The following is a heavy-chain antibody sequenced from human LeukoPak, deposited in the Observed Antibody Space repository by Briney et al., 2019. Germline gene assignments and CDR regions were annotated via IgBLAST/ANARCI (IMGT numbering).Heavy chain of an antibody. Sequence: GGSLRLSCAVSGFTFSRYSMNWVRQAPGKGLEWVSFISTSSSYIYYADSVKGRFTISRDNSKNTLYLQMNSLRAADTAVYYCARDKGTSYLPSFDYWGQGTLVTVSS. CDR3: ARDKGTSYLPSFDY. CDR1: GFTFSRYS. V-gene: IGHV3-21*01. J-gene: IGHJ4*02. CDR2: ISTSSSYI. D-gene: IGHD6-6*01.